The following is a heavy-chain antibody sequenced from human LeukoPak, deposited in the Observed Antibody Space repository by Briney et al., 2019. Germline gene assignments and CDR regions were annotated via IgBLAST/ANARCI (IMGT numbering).Heavy chain of an antibody. Sequence: SVTVSCTASGYTFASYDINWVRQAPGQGLEWMGGIIPIFGTANYAQKFQGRVTITADESTSTAYMELSSLRSEDTAVYYCARDSGRTIFGVVDYYYYGMDVWGQGTTVTVSS. D-gene: IGHD3-3*01. J-gene: IGHJ6*02. V-gene: IGHV1-69*13. CDR1: GYTFASYD. CDR3: ARDSGRTIFGVVDYYYYGMDV. CDR2: IIPIFGTA.